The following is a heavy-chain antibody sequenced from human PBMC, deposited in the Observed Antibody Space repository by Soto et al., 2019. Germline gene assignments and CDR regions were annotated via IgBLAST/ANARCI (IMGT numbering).Heavy chain of an antibody. CDR2: IYYSGST. Sequence: TLSLTCTFSGGSISSGGYYWSWIRQHPGKGLEWIGYIYYSGSTYYNPSLKSRVTISVDTSKNQFSLKLSSVTAADTAVYYCARDRRGCRGYYGSGSCGYFDYWGQGTLVTVSS. J-gene: IGHJ4*02. V-gene: IGHV4-31*03. D-gene: IGHD3-10*01. CDR1: GGSISSGGYY. CDR3: ARDRRGCRGYYGSGSCGYFDY.